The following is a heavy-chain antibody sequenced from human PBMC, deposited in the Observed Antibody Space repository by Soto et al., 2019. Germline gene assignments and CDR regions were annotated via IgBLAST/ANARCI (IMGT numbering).Heavy chain of an antibody. CDR2: INHSGST. V-gene: IGHV4-34*01. CDR1: GGSFSGYY. CDR3: ARSSGSYYYYYYGMDV. D-gene: IGHD1-26*01. J-gene: IGHJ6*02. Sequence: SETLSLTCAVYGGSFSGYYWSWIRQPPGKGLEWIGEINHSGSTNYNPSLKSRVTISVDTSKNQFSLKLSSVTAADTAVYYCARSSGSYYYYYYGMDVWGQGTTVTASS.